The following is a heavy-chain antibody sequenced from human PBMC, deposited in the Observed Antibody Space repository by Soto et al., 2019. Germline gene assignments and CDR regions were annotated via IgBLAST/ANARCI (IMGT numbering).Heavy chain of an antibody. D-gene: IGHD3-9*01. CDR2: ISGSGGST. V-gene: IGHV3-23*01. CDR1: GFTFSSYA. CDR3: AKGGDYDILTGSNTYFDY. J-gene: IGHJ4*02. Sequence: GGSLRLSCAASGFTFSSYAMSWVRQAPGKGLEWVSAISGSGGSTYYADSVKGRFTISRDNSKNTLYLQMNSLRAEDTAVYYCAKGGDYDILTGSNTYFDYWGQGTLVTVSS.